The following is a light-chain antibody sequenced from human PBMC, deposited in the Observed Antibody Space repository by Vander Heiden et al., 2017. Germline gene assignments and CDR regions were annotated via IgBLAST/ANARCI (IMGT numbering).Light chain of an antibody. CDR2: AAS. J-gene: IGKJ5*01. CDR1: QGISSY. V-gene: IGKV1-9*01. CDR3: QQLNSYLRT. Sequence: DIQLTQSPSFLSASVGDRVTITCRASQGISSYLAWYQQKPGKAPKLLIYAASTLQSGVPSRFSGSGSGTEFTLTITSLQPEDFATYYCQQLNSYLRTFGQGTQLEIK.